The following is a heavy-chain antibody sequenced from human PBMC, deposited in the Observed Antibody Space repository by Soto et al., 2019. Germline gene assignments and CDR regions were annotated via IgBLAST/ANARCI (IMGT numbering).Heavy chain of an antibody. CDR3: ARGFSGWSTTAFDL. CDR2: IYYSGNT. CDR1: GGSISSSSYY. D-gene: IGHD6-19*01. Sequence: QLQLQESGPGLVKPSETLSLTCTVSGGSISSSSYYWGWIRQPPGKGLEWIGSIYYSGNTYYNPSLKSRVPISVDTSKNQFSLKLSSVTAADTAVYYCARGFSGWSTTAFDLWGRGTLVTVSS. V-gene: IGHV4-39*01. J-gene: IGHJ2*01.